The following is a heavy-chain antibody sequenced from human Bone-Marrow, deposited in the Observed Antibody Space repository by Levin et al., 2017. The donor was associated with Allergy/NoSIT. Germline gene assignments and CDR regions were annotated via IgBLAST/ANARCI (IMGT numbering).Heavy chain of an antibody. J-gene: IGHJ6*02. CDR1: GYTFTSYG. CDR3: ARDTPCSTTNCYIHYYYGVDV. CDR2: ISAYNGDT. D-gene: IGHD2-2*02. V-gene: IGHV1-18*01. Sequence: ASVKVSCKASGYTFTSYGISWVRQAPGQGLEWMGWISAYNGDTNFAQKVKGRVTMTTDTSTNTAYMELRSLRSDDTAGYYCARDTPCSTTNCYIHYYYGVDVWGQGTTVTVSS.